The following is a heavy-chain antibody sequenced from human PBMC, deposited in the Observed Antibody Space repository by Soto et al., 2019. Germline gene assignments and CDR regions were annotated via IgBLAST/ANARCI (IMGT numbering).Heavy chain of an antibody. Sequence: EVQLLETGGGLLQPGGSLRLSCTASGFTFSNYDMSWVRQAPGKGLEWVSTFSSGGGGTYYSDSVKGRFTMSSDNSKTSLSLQMYSLRAEDTAVYYCTKANLYFSGANCFTFDYWGLGTLVTVSS. D-gene: IGHD2-15*01. CDR1: GFTFSNYD. CDR2: FSSGGGGT. V-gene: IGHV3-23*01. J-gene: IGHJ4*02. CDR3: TKANLYFSGANCFTFDY.